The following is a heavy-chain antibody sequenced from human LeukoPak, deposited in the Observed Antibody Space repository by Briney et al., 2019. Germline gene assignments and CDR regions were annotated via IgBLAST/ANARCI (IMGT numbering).Heavy chain of an antibody. J-gene: IGHJ4*02. Sequence: GGSLRLSCAASGFTVSSNYMSWVRQAPGKGLEWVSVIYSGGSTYYADSVKGRFTISRHNSKNTLYLQMNSLRAEDTAVYYCAKRDPYYDILTGYYSSRDYFGYWGQGTLVTVSS. CDR1: GFTVSSNY. CDR2: IYSGGST. D-gene: IGHD3-9*01. CDR3: AKRDPYYDILTGYYSSRDYFGY. V-gene: IGHV3-53*01.